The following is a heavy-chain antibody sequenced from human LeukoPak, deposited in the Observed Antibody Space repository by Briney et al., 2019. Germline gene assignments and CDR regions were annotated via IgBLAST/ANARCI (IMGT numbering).Heavy chain of an antibody. V-gene: IGHV3-30-3*01. D-gene: IGHD6-19*01. CDR3: ARDEVASGWKILDY. CDR1: GFTFSSYA. J-gene: IGHJ4*02. Sequence: GGSLRLSCAASGFTFSSYAMHWVRQAPGKGLEWVAVILYDGSNKYYADSVKGRFTISRDNSKNTLYLQMNSLRAEDTAVYYCARDEVASGWKILDYWGQGTLVTVSS. CDR2: ILYDGSNK.